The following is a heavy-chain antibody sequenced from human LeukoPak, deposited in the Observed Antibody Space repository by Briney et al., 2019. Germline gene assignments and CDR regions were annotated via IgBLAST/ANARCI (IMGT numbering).Heavy chain of an antibody. Sequence: SQTLSLTCAVSGDSVSSNSAAWNWIRQSPSRGLEWLGRTYYGSRWYNDYAVSVKSRITVNPDTSRNQFSLQLNSVTPEDTAVYYCARVGGSGSYDYGMDVWGQGTTVTVSS. V-gene: IGHV6-1*01. CDR2: TYYGSRWYN. CDR1: GDSVSSNSAA. D-gene: IGHD3-10*01. CDR3: ARVGGSGSYDYGMDV. J-gene: IGHJ6*02.